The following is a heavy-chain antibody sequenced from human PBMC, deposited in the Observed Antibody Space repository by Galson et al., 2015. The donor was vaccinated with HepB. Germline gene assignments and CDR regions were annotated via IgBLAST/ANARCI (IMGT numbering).Heavy chain of an antibody. D-gene: IGHD3-10*01. CDR3: ARDLTMVRGVIITFAGRY. V-gene: IGHV1-3*01. CDR2: INAGNGNT. Sequence: SVKVSCKASGYTFTSYAMHWVRQAPGQRLEWMGWINAGNGNTKYSQKFQGRVTITRDTSASTAYMELSSLRSEDTAVYYCARDLTMVRGVIITFAGRYWGQGTLVTVSS. J-gene: IGHJ4*02. CDR1: GYTFTSYA.